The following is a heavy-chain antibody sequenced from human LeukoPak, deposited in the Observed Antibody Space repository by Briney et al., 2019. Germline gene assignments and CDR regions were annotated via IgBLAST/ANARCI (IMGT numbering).Heavy chain of an antibody. V-gene: IGHV4-59*01. J-gene: IGHJ4*02. CDR1: GGSLSSYY. Sequence: SETLSLTCTVSGGSLSSYYWSWIRQPPGKGLEWIGYIYYSGSTNYNPSLKSRVTISVDTSKNQFSLKLSSVTAADTAVYYCARDGPSGSYGYWGQGTLVTVSS. CDR2: IYYSGST. CDR3: ARDGPSGSYGY. D-gene: IGHD1-26*01.